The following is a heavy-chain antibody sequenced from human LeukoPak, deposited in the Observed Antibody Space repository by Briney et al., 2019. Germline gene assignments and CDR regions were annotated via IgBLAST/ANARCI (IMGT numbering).Heavy chain of an antibody. D-gene: IGHD2-2*01. CDR2: IYYSGST. V-gene: IGHV4-59*08. J-gene: IGHJ6*02. CDR3: ARHGWIVTAAISYYYYYGMDV. Sequence: SETLSLTCTVSGGSISSYYWSWIRQPPGKGLEWIGYIYYSGSTKYNPSLKSRVTISVDTSKNQFSLKLSSVTAADTAVYYCARHGWIVTAAISYYYYYGMDVWGQGTTVTVSS. CDR1: GGSISSYY.